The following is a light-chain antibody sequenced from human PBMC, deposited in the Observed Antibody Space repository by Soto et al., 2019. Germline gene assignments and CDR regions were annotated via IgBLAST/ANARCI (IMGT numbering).Light chain of an antibody. CDR3: QQYAKSVIS. V-gene: IGKV3-20*01. J-gene: IGKJ5*01. Sequence: EIVLTQSPGTLSLSPGERATLSCRASQSVTSYLAWYQQKPGQAPRLLIYGASSRAAGIPDRFSGSGSGTDFTLTISILEPEDFAMFYCQQYAKSVISFGQGTRLE. CDR2: GAS. CDR1: QSVTSY.